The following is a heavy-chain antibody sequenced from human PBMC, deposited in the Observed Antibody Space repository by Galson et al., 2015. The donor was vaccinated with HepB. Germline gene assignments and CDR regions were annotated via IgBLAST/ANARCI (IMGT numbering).Heavy chain of an antibody. D-gene: IGHD2-15*01. V-gene: IGHV3-7*04. J-gene: IGHJ4*02. CDR1: GFTFSSYW. CDR2: IKQDGSEK. Sequence: SLRLSCAASGFTFSSYWMSWVRQAPGKGLEWVANIKQDGSEKYYVDSVKGRFTISRDNAKNSLYLQMNSLRAEDTAVYYCARGYCGGGSCSDYFDYWGQGTLVTVSS. CDR3: ARGYCGGGSCSDYFDY.